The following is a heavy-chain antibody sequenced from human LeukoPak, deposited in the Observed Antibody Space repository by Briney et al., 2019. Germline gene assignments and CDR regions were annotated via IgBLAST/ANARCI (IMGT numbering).Heavy chain of an antibody. CDR2: ISGSGGST. V-gene: IGHV3-23*01. Sequence: GSLRLSCAASGFTFSSYAMSWVRQAPGKGLEWVSAISGSGGSTYYADSVKGRFTISRDNSKNTLYLQMNSLRAEDTAVYYCAKDRVSCGGGDCYGFFDYWGQGTLVTVSS. D-gene: IGHD2-21*02. CDR3: AKDRVSCGGGDCYGFFDY. J-gene: IGHJ4*02. CDR1: GFTFSSYA.